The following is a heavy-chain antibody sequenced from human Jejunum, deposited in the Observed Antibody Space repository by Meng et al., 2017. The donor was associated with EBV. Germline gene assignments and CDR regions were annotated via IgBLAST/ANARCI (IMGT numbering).Heavy chain of an antibody. D-gene: IGHD4-11*01. CDR1: GASTSSSHW. CDR3: AKSNDYSLNS. CDR2: MHPGGST. V-gene: IGHV4-4*02. Sequence: QGQMHESRRGLVKPSVTLFLTCAGSGASTSSSHWWSWVRQPPGKGLGWIGEMHPGGSTNYHPSLKSRVTISVDNSKNQFSLKLTSVTAADTAVYYCAKSNDYSLNSWGQGTLVTVSS. J-gene: IGHJ4*02.